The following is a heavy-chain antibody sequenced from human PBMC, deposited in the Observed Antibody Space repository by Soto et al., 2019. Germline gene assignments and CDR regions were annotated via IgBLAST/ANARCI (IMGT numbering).Heavy chain of an antibody. V-gene: IGHV3-23*01. CDR2: ISGSGGST. D-gene: IGHD3-10*01. CDR1: GFTFSSYA. CDR3: AKEGGFGEVLSDYYYYGMDV. Sequence: EVQLLESGGGLVQPGGSLRLSCAASGFTFSSYAMSWVRQAPGKGLEWVSAISGSGGSTYYADSVKGRFTISRDNSKNTLYLQMNSLRAEDTAVYYCAKEGGFGEVLSDYYYYGMDVWGQGTTVTVSS. J-gene: IGHJ6*02.